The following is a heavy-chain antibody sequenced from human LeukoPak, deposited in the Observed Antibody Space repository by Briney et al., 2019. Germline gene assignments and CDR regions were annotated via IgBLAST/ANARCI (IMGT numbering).Heavy chain of an antibody. V-gene: IGHV3-74*01. CDR3: ARDSYYDISGSHPFDY. CDR2: INTDGSST. CDR1: GLTFSSYW. D-gene: IGHD3-22*01. Sequence: GGSLRLSCAASGLTFSSYWMHWVRQAPGKGLVWVSHINTDGSSTNYADSVKGRFTISRDNAKNTLYLQMNSLRAEDTAVYYCARDSYYDISGSHPFDYWGQGTLVIVSS. J-gene: IGHJ4*02.